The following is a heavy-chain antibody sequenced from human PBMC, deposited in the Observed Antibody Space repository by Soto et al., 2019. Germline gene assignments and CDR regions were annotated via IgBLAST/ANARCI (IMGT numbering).Heavy chain of an antibody. CDR1: GYTFTSYD. CDR3: AVPIAADGTPAFDI. V-gene: IGHV1-8*01. Sequence: ASVKVSFTASGYTFTSYDINWVRQATGQGLEWMGWMNPNSGNTGYAQKFQGRVTMTRNTSISTAYMELSSLRSEDTAVYYCAVPIAADGTPAFDIWGQGTMVTVSS. CDR2: MNPNSGNT. D-gene: IGHD6-13*01. J-gene: IGHJ3*02.